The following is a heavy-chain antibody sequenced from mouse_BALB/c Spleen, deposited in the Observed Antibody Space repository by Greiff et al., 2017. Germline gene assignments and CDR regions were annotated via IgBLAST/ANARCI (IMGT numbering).Heavy chain of an antibody. CDR2: ISDGGSYT. Sequence: EVQRVESGGGLVKPGGSLKLSCAASGFTFSDYYMYWVRQTPEKRLEWVATISDGGSYTYYPDSVKGRFTISRDNAKNNLYLQMSSLKSEDTAMYYCARASTSYWYFDVWGAGTTVTVSS. D-gene: IGHD4-1*02. V-gene: IGHV5-4*02. CDR3: ARASTSYWYFDV. J-gene: IGHJ1*01. CDR1: GFTFSDYY.